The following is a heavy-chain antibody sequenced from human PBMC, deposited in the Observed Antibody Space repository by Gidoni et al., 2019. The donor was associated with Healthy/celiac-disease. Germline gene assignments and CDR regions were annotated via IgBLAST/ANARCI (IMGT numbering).Heavy chain of an antibody. CDR2: SSSSGSTI. J-gene: IGHJ4*02. CDR1: GFTFSDYY. Sequence: QVQLVESGGGLVKPGGSLRLPCSASGFTFSDYYMSWIRQAPGKGLEWVSYSSSSGSTIYYADSVKGRFTISRDNAKNSLYLQMNSLRAEDTAVYYCARDPSPGRDGYNYIDYWGQGTLVTVSS. CDR3: ARDPSPGRDGYNYIDY. V-gene: IGHV3-11*01. D-gene: IGHD5-12*01.